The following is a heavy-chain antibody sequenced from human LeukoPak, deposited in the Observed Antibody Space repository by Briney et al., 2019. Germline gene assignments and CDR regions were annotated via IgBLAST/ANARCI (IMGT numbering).Heavy chain of an antibody. V-gene: IGHV3-21*01. J-gene: IGHJ5*02. CDR1: GFAFNTYS. CDR2: IFSSSTYI. CDR3: ARDKPSPAGS. Sequence: PGGSLRLSCAASGFAFNTYSMNWVRQAPGKGLEWVSFIFSSSTYIYYADSVRGRFTVSRDNDKNSLYLQMNSLTAEDTAVYYCARDKPSPAGSWGQGTLVTVSS.